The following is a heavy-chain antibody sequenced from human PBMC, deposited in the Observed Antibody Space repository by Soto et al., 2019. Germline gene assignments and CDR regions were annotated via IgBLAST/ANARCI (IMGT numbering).Heavy chain of an antibody. CDR3: ERGLRRSRWSGYYLGWFDP. D-gene: IGHD3-3*01. V-gene: IGHV4-34*01. CDR1: GGSFSGYY. Sequence: SETLSLTCAVYGGSFSGYYWSWIRQPPGKGLEWIGEINHSGSTNYNPSLKSRVTISVDTSKNQFSLKLSSVTAADTAVYYCERGLRRSRWSGYYLGWFDPWGQGTMVTVS. J-gene: IGHJ5*02. CDR2: INHSGST.